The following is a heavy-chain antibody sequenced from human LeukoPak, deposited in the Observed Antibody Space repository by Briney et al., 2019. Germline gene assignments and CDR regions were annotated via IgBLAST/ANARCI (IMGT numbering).Heavy chain of an antibody. Sequence: GGSLRLSCAASGFTVSSNYMSWVRQAPGKGLEWVSVIYSGGSTYYADSVKGRFTISRDNSKNTLYLQMNSLSAEDTAVYYCASIKYSGYGGDYWGQGTLVTVSS. V-gene: IGHV3-66*01. CDR1: GFTVSSNY. D-gene: IGHD5-12*01. CDR2: IYSGGST. J-gene: IGHJ4*02. CDR3: ASIKYSGYGGDY.